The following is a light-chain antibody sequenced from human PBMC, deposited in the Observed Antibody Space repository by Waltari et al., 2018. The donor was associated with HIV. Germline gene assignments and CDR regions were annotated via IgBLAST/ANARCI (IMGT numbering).Light chain of an antibody. J-gene: IGLJ2*01. CDR3: QSFDYDSSLTVL. V-gene: IGLV1-40*01. Sequence: QSVLTQPPSVSGAPGQTVTISCSGSSSNIGDADFDVHWSQQLPGTAPKLLIYGNRIRPAGVPDRFSCSKSGTSASLAITGLQPEDEADYYCQSFDYDSSLTVLFGGGTKLTVL. CDR1: SSNIGDADFD. CDR2: GNR.